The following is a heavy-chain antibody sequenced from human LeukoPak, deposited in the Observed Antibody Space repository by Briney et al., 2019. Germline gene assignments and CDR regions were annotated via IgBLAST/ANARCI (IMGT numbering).Heavy chain of an antibody. Sequence: SVKVSCKASGGTFSSYAISWVRQAPGQGLEWMGGLIPLFGTANYAQKFQGRVTITADKSTSTAYMELSSLRSEDTAVYYCARVRNERTDYYYYGMDVWGKGTTVTVSS. CDR3: ARVRNERTDYYYYGMDV. J-gene: IGHJ6*04. V-gene: IGHV1-69*06. CDR2: LIPLFGTA. CDR1: GGTFSSYA. D-gene: IGHD1-1*01.